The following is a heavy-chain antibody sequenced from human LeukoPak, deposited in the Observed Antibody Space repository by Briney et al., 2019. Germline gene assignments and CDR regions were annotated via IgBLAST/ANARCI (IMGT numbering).Heavy chain of an antibody. CDR2: ISYDGSNK. Sequence: GGSLRLSCAASGFTFSSYGMHWVRQAPGKGLEWVAVISYDGSNKYYADPVTGRFTISRVNSKNTLYLQMNSLRAEDTAVYYCAKDRIQLSPGPLDYWGQGTLVTVSS. CDR1: GFTFSSYG. CDR3: AKDRIQLSPGPLDY. J-gene: IGHJ4*02. D-gene: IGHD5-18*01. V-gene: IGHV3-30*18.